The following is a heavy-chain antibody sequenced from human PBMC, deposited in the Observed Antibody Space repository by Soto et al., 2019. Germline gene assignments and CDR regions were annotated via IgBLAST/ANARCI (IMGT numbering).Heavy chain of an antibody. Sequence: EVQLVESGGGLVKPGGSLRLSCAASGFTFSSYSMNWVRQAPGKGLEWVSSISSSTGYMYYADSVKGRFTISRDNAKNSLYLQMNSLRAEDTAVYYCARDFRAGYYFDYWGQGTLVTVSS. V-gene: IGHV3-21*01. CDR2: ISSSTGYM. CDR3: ARDFRAGYYFDY. J-gene: IGHJ4*02. CDR1: GFTFSSYS. D-gene: IGHD6-13*01.